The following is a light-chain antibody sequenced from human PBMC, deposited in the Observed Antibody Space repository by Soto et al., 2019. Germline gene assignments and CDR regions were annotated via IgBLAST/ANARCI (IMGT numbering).Light chain of an antibody. V-gene: IGKV3-11*01. CDR1: QSVSSY. Sequence: EIVLTQSPATLSLSPGERATLSCRASQSVSSYLAWYQQKPGQAPRLLIYVASNRATGIPARFSGSGSGTDFTLTISSLEPEDFAVYYCQQRSNWPFGQGTKVEIK. CDR2: VAS. CDR3: QQRSNWP. J-gene: IGKJ1*01.